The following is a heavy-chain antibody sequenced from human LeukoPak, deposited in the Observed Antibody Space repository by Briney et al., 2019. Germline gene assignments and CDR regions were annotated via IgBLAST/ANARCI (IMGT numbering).Heavy chain of an antibody. Sequence: GGSLRLTCAASGFTFNSYAMHWVRQVPGKGLEWVAFIRYDGSNQYHADPVKGRFTISRDNSKNTLYLQMNSLRAEDTAVYYCAKEVLTYSGSSRYYFDYWGRGTLVTASS. CDR1: GFTFNSYA. J-gene: IGHJ4*02. CDR2: IRYDGSNQ. CDR3: AKEVLTYSGSSRYYFDY. D-gene: IGHD1-26*01. V-gene: IGHV3-30*02.